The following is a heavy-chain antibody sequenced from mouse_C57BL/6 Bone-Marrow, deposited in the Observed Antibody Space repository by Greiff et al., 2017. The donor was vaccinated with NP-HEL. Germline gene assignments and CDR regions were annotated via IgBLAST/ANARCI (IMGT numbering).Heavy chain of an antibody. D-gene: IGHD2-12*01. CDR2: INPYNGGT. V-gene: IGHV1-19*01. CDR3: ARAYDDVLYYYAMDY. CDR1: GYTFTDYY. Sequence: VQLQQSGPVLVKPGASVKMSCKASGYTFTDYYMNWVKQSHGKSLEWIGVINPYNGGTSYNQKFKGKATLTVDKSSSTAYMELNSLTSEDSAVYYCARAYDDVLYYYAMDYWGQGTSVTVSS. J-gene: IGHJ4*01.